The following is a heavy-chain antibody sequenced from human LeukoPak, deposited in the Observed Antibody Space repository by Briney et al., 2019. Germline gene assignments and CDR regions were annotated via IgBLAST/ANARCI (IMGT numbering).Heavy chain of an antibody. V-gene: IGHV3-23*01. J-gene: IGHJ4*02. D-gene: IGHD1-26*01. CDR2: ISGSGGST. Sequence: GGSLGLSCAASGFTFSSYAMSWVRQAPGKGLEWVSAISGSGGSTYYADSVKGRFTISRDNSKNTLYLQMNSLRAEDTAVYYCAKDLVVGATTPYYFDYWGQGTLVTVSS. CDR1: GFTFSSYA. CDR3: AKDLVVGATTPYYFDY.